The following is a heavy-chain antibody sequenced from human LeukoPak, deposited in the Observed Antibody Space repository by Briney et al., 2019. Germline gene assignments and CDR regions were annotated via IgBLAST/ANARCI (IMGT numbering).Heavy chain of an antibody. D-gene: IGHD2-8*02. CDR3: ARSARVWWFFDY. Sequence: GGSLRLSCAASGFTVSSNYMSWVRQAPGKGLEWVSVIYSGGSTYSADSVKGRFTISRDNSKNTLYIQMNSLRAEDTAVYYRARSARVWWFFDYWGQGTLVTVSS. V-gene: IGHV3-53*01. CDR2: IYSGGST. CDR1: GFTVSSNY. J-gene: IGHJ4*02.